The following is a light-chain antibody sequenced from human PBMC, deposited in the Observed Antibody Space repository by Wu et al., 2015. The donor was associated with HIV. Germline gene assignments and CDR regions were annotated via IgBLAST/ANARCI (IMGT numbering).Light chain of an antibody. V-gene: IGKV3-20*01. CDR2: GAS. J-gene: IGKJ5*01. CDR1: QSVHSDY. CDR3: QQFGDWPLT. Sequence: EIVLTQSPGTLSLSPGERVTLSCRASQSVHSDYLAWYQQKPGQAPRLLIYGASSRATGIPARFSGSGSGTDFTLSISSLEPEDFAVYYCQQFGDWPLTFGQGTRLEIK.